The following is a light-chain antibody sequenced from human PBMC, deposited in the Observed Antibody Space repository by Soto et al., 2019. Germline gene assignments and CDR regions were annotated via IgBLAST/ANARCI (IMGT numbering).Light chain of an antibody. Sequence: QAVVTQPPSASGTPGPRVTISCSGSSSNIGSNFVYWYQHVPGTAPKLLISRYNQRPSGVPDRFSAAKSDTSASLTISGLQSEDEADYICQAWDDSLNGPVFGGGTQLTVL. V-gene: IGLV1-44*01. CDR1: SSNIGSNF. CDR2: RYN. CDR3: QAWDDSLNGPV. J-gene: IGLJ7*01.